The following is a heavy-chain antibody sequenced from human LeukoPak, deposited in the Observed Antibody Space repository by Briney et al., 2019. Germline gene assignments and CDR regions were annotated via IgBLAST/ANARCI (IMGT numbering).Heavy chain of an antibody. V-gene: IGHV3-23*01. D-gene: IGHD1-26*01. CDR3: ARVDSGNYDY. CDR1: GFTFSSYA. Sequence: GGSLRLSCAASGFTFSSYAMSWVRQAPGKGLEWVSAISGGGGSTYYADSVKGRFTISRDNSKNTLFLQMNSLRVEDTAVYYCARVDSGNYDYWGQGTLLTVSS. CDR2: ISGGGGST. J-gene: IGHJ4*02.